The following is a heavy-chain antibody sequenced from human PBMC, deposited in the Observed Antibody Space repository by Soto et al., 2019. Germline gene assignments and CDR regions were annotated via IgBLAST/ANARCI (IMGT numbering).Heavy chain of an antibody. CDR3: AKTTTARIAVAPRGLFDY. V-gene: IGHV3-33*06. J-gene: IGHJ4*02. CDR2: IYYDGSNR. CDR1: GFTFGTYA. D-gene: IGHD6-19*01. Sequence: GGSLRLSCAASGFTFGTYAMHWVRQAPGKGLEWVAVIYYDGSNRYYGDAVKGRFTISRDNSKSTLYLQMSSLRAEDTAVYYCAKTTTARIAVAPRGLFDYWGQGTLVTVSS.